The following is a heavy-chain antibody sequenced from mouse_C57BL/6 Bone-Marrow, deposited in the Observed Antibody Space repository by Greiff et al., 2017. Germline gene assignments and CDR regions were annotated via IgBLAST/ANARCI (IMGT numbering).Heavy chain of an antibody. J-gene: IGHJ2*01. V-gene: IGHV1-81*01. CDR2: IYPRSGNT. CDR3: ARFDGYYGYYFDY. CDR1: GYTFTSYG. D-gene: IGHD2-3*01. Sequence: VQLQQSGAELARPGASVKLSCKASGYTFTSYGISWVKQRTGQGLEWIGEIYPRSGNTYYNEKFKGKATLTADKSSSTAYMELRSLTSEDSAVYFCARFDGYYGYYFDYWGQGTTRTVSS.